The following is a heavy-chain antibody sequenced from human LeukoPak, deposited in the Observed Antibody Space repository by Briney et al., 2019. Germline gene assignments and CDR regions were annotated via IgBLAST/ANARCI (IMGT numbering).Heavy chain of an antibody. CDR1: GGSFSGYY. V-gene: IGHV4-34*01. D-gene: IGHD6-19*01. Sequence: SETLSLTCAVYGGSFSGYYWSWIRQPPGKGLEWIGEINHSGSTNYNPSLKSRVTISVDTSKNQFSLQLNSVTPEDTAVYYCARVRGGSGWYYFDYWGQGTLVTVSS. CDR3: ARVRGGSGWYYFDY. J-gene: IGHJ4*02. CDR2: INHSGST.